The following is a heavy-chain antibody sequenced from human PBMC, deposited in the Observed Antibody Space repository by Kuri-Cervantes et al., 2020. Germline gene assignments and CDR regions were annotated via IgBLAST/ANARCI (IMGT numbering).Heavy chain of an antibody. CDR3: ARDFTMSNFGY. CDR2: INPDGSEM. Sequence: GESLKISCAASGFTFSSYWMHWVRQAPGKGLEWVANINPDGSEMYYVDSVKGRFTISRDNAKNSLYLQMNSLRAEDTAVYYCARDFTMSNFGYWGQGTLVTVSS. J-gene: IGHJ4*02. CDR1: GFTFSSYW. V-gene: IGHV3-7*01.